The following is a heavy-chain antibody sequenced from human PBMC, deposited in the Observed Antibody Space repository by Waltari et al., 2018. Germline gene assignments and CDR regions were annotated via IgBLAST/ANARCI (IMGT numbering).Heavy chain of an antibody. Sequence: QVHLAESGGGVVQPGRSLRLSWVTSGFTFSDYGMHWVRQTPGKCLVCVAMISYEGSNQYYADSVKCRFTISRDNFKHTLYLQISSLTTNDTGVYYCAKGGLASTYYYSPMDVWGHGTSVTVSS. V-gene: IGHV3-30*18. CDR2: ISYEGSNQ. D-gene: IGHD3-22*01. J-gene: IGHJ6*02. CDR3: AKGGLASTYYYSPMDV. CDR1: GFTFSDYG.